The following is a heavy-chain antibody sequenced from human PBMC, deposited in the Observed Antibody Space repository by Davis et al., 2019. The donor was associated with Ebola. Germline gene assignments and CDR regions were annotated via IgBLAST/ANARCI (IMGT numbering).Heavy chain of an antibody. D-gene: IGHD4-17*01. J-gene: IGHJ4*02. CDR2: IRSKANSYAT. CDR1: GFTFSGSA. CDR3: TGSDGDYDY. Sequence: GESLEISCAASGFTFSGSAMHWVRQASGKGLEWVGRIRSKANSYATAYAASVKGRFTISRDDSKNTAYLQMNSLKTEDTAVYYCTGSDGDYDYWGQGTLVTVSS. V-gene: IGHV3-73*01.